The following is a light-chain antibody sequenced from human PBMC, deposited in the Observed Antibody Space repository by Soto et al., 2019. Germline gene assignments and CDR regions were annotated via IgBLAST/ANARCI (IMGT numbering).Light chain of an antibody. V-gene: IGLV2-11*01. CDR1: SSDVGGYNY. CDR3: CSYAGNYTVV. CDR2: DVS. J-gene: IGLJ2*01. Sequence: QSALTQPRSVSGSPGQSVTISCTGTSSDVGGYNYVSWYQQHPGKAPKFMIYDVSKRPSGVPGRFSGSKSGNTASPTISGLQAEDEADYYCCSYAGNYTVVFGGGTKLTVL.